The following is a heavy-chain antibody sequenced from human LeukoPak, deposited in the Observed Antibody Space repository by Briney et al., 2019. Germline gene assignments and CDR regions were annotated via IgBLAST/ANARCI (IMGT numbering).Heavy chain of an antibody. CDR2: ISSSSSTI. Sequence: QAGGSLRLSCAASGFTFSSYSMNWVRQAPGKGLEWVSYISSSSSTIYYADSVKGRFTISRDNAKNSLYLQMNSLRAEDTAVYYCASTQRGDCFDYWGQGTLVTVSS. D-gene: IGHD2-15*01. CDR3: ASTQRGDCFDY. CDR1: GFTFSSYS. V-gene: IGHV3-48*01. J-gene: IGHJ4*02.